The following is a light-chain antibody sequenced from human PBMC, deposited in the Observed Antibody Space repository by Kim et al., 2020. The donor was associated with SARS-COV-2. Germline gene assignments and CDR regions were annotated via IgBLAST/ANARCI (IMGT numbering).Light chain of an antibody. J-gene: IGKJ1*01. CDR1: QGISND. V-gene: IGKV1-6*02. CDR3: LQYDSDPPT. Sequence: ASGGESVTITCRASQGISNDLVWYQQKPGKAPKLLIYAASSLQSGVPSRFSGSGSGTEFTLTIYSLQAEDIATYYCLQYDSDPPTFGQGTKVDIK. CDR2: AAS.